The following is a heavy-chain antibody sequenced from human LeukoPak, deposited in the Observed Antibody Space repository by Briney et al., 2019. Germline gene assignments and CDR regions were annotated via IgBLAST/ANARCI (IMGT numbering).Heavy chain of an antibody. Sequence: GGSLRLSCAASGFTFSDHYIDWVRQAPGKGLEWVGRSRDKGNSYTTAYAASVRGRFTISRDDSKNSLYLQMNSLKIEDTAVYXXTRLGIAPRDFDYWGQGTLVTVSS. D-gene: IGHD6-6*01. J-gene: IGHJ4*02. CDR2: SRDKGNSYTT. V-gene: IGHV3-72*01. CDR3: TRLGIAPRDFDY. CDR1: GFTFSDHY.